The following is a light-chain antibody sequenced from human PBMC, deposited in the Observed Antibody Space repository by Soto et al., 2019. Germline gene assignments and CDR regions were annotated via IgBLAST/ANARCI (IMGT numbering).Light chain of an antibody. V-gene: IGLV1-40*01. J-gene: IGLJ1*01. Sequence: QSVLTQPPSVSGAPGQRVTISCTGSSSNIGAGYDVHWYQHLPGTAPKLLIYGNSNRPSGVPDRFSGSKSGTSASLAITGFQTGDEADYYCGSWDSILSAYVFGTGTKVTVL. CDR2: GNS. CDR1: SSNIGAGYD. CDR3: GSWDSILSAYV.